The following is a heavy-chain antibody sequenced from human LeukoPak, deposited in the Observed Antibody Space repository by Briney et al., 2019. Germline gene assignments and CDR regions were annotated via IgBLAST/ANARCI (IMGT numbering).Heavy chain of an antibody. J-gene: IGHJ6*03. CDR2: ISSSSSTI. CDR3: ASQPTIDPHYYYYYMDV. Sequence: PGGSLRLSFAASGFTFSSYSMNWVRQAPGKGLEWVSYISSSSSTIYYADSVKGRFTISRDNAKNSLYLQMNSLRAEDTAVYYCASQPTIDPHYYYYYMDVWGKGTTVTVSS. V-gene: IGHV3-48*01. CDR1: GFTFSSYS.